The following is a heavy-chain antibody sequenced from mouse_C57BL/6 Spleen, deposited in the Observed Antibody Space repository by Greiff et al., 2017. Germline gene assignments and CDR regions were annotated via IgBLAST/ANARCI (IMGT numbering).Heavy chain of an antibody. CDR2: IDPETGGT. V-gene: IGHV1-15*01. CDR3: TRITTGAMDY. D-gene: IGHD1-1*01. Sequence: VELQQSGAELVKPGASVKISCKASGYTFTDYEMHWVKQTPVHGLEWIGAIDPETGGTAYNQKFKGKAILTADKSSSTAYMELRSLTSEDSAVYYCTRITTGAMDYWGQGTSVTVSS. J-gene: IGHJ4*01. CDR1: GYTFTDYE.